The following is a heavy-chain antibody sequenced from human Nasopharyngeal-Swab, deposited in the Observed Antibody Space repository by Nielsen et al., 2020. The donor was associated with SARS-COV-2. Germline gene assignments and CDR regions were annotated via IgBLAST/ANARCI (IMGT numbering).Heavy chain of an antibody. D-gene: IGHD2-2*01. CDR2: TYYRSKWYN. CDR3: ARGVGSTSYYYYGMDV. J-gene: IGHJ6*02. V-gene: IGHV6-1*01. Sequence: SQTLSFTCAISGGSVSSNSAAWNWIRQSPSRGLEWLGRTYYRSKWYNDYAVSVKSRITINPDTSKNQFSLQLNSVTPEDTAVYYCARGVGSTSYYYYGMDVWGQGTTVTVSS. CDR1: GGSVSSNSAA.